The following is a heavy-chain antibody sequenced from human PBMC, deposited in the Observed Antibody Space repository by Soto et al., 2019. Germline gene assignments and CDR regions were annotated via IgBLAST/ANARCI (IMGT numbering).Heavy chain of an antibody. CDR2: IRGDGSEK. J-gene: IGHJ3*02. V-gene: IGHV3-7*03. CDR3: ARLKRGNSAFDI. Sequence: GGSLRLSCAASGFTFSSYWMSWVRQAPGKGLEWVANIRGDGSEKYYVDSVKGRFTISRDNAKNSLYLQMNSLRAEDTAVYYCARLKRGNSAFDIWGQGTMVTVSS. CDR1: GFTFSSYW. D-gene: IGHD2-21*02.